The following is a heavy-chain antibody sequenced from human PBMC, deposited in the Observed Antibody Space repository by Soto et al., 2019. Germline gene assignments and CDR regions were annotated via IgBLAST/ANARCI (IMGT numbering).Heavy chain of an antibody. CDR3: AILPGVGRNYYYGMDV. D-gene: IGHD1-26*01. J-gene: IGHJ6*02. V-gene: IGHV1-2*02. CDR2: INPNSGGT. Sequence: ASVKVSCKASGYTFTGYYMHWVRQAPGQGLEWMGWINPNSGGTNYAQKFQGRVTMTRDTSISTAYMELSRLRSDDTAMYYCAILPGVGRNYYYGMDVWGQGTTVTSP. CDR1: GYTFTGYY.